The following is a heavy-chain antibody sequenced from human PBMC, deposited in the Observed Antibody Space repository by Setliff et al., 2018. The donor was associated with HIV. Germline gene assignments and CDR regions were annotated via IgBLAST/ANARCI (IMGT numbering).Heavy chain of an antibody. CDR3: ARGLSSGWYGYWYFDL. Sequence: PSETLSLTCTVSGGSISSGSYYWSWIRQPAGKGLEWIGHIYTSGSTNYNPSLKSRVTISVDTSENQFSLKLSSVTAADTAVYYCARGLSSGWYGYWYFDLWGRGTLVTVSS. CDR2: IYTSGST. D-gene: IGHD6-19*01. V-gene: IGHV4-61*09. CDR1: GGSISSGSYY. J-gene: IGHJ2*01.